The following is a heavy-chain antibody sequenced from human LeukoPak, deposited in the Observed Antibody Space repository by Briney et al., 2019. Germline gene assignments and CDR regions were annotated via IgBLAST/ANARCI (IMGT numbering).Heavy chain of an antibody. Sequence: GGSLRLSCAASGFSFSSYRMNWVRQAPGKGLEWVSSVSNSGDYIHYADSVKGRFTISRDNSKNTLYLQMNSLRAEDTALYYCAKYASNYYYYYMDAWGEGTTVTVSS. CDR1: GFSFSSYR. V-gene: IGHV3-21*04. CDR2: VSNSGDYI. J-gene: IGHJ6*03. CDR3: AKYASNYYYYYMDA.